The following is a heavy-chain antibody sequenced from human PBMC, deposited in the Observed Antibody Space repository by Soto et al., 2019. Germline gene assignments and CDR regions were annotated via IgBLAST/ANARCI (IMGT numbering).Heavy chain of an antibody. CDR2: ISYDGSNK. V-gene: IGHV3-30-3*01. J-gene: IGHJ5*02. Sequence: GGSLRLSCATSGFTFSSYAVHWVRQAPGEGLEWVAVISYDGSNKYYADSVKGRFTISRDNSRNTLYLQMNSLRAEDTAVYYCAKEGIGGIFGAGGFDPWGQGTLVTVSS. D-gene: IGHD3-3*01. CDR1: GFTFSSYA. CDR3: AKEGIGGIFGAGGFDP.